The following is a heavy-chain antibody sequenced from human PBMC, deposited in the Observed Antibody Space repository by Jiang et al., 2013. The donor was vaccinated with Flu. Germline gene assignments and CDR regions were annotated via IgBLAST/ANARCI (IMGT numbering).Heavy chain of an antibody. J-gene: IGHJ5*02. CDR2: INSDGSST. D-gene: IGHD3-3*01. CDR3: ARDPTSPIFGVVNHNPRAAPSHAGWFDP. Sequence: RLSCAASGFTFSSYWMHWVRQAPGKGLVWVSRINSDGSSTSYADSVKGRFTISRDNAKNTLYLQMNSLRAEDTAVYYCARDPTSPIFGVVNHNPRAAPSHAGWFDPWGQGTLVTVSS. V-gene: IGHV3-74*01. CDR1: GFTFSSYW.